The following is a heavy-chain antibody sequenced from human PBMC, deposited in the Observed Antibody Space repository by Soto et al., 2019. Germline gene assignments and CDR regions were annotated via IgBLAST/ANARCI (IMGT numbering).Heavy chain of an antibody. Sequence: SETLSLTCTVSGGSISSGGYYWSWIRQHPGKGLEWIGYIYYSGSTYYNPSLKSRVTISVDTSKNQFSLKLSSVTAADTAVYYCARDSSEQRSDSSSSKLHYYYYYGMDVWGQGTTVTVSS. V-gene: IGHV4-31*03. CDR1: GGSISSGGYY. D-gene: IGHD6-13*01. CDR3: ARDSSEQRSDSSSSKLHYYYYYGMDV. J-gene: IGHJ6*02. CDR2: IYYSGST.